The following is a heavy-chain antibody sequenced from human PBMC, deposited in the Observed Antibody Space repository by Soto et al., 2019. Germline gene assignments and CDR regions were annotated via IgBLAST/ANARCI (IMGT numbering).Heavy chain of an antibody. D-gene: IGHD5-18*01. CDR1: GFTFSSYG. CDR2: IWYDGSNK. V-gene: IGHV3-33*01. CDR3: ARDNRYGYAGYFDY. Sequence: HPGGSLRLSCAASGFTFSSYGMHWVRQAPGKGLEWVAVIWYDGSNKYYADSVKGRFTISRDNSKNTLYLQMNSLRAEATAVYYCARDNRYGYAGYFDYWGQGALVTVSS. J-gene: IGHJ4*02.